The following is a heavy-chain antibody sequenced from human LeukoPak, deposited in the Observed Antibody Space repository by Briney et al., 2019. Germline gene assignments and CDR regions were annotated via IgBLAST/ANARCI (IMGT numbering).Heavy chain of an antibody. CDR1: GGSISRSNW. J-gene: IGHJ2*01. CDR3: AREDYDDSGAWYFDL. D-gene: IGHD3-3*01. V-gene: IGHV4-4*02. CDR2: IYHSGST. Sequence: PSGTLSLTCAVSGGSISRSNWRSWVRQSPGKGLEWIGEIYHSGSTNYNPSLKSRVPISVDKSKNQFSLKLTSVSAADTAVYYCAREDYDDSGAWYFDLWGRGTLVIVSS.